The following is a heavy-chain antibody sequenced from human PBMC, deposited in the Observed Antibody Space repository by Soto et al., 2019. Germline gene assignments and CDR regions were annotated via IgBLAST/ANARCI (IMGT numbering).Heavy chain of an antibody. CDR3: TRAEDFWSDYYSGFDY. CDR1: GFTFGDYA. CDR2: IRSKAYGGTT. V-gene: IGHV3-49*03. Sequence: GGSLRLSCTASGFTFGDYAMSWFRQAPGKGLEWVGFIRSKAYGGTTEYAASVKGRFTISRDDSKSIAYLQMNSLKTEDTAVYYCTRAEDFWSDYYSGFDYWGQGTLVTVSS. J-gene: IGHJ4*02. D-gene: IGHD3-3*01.